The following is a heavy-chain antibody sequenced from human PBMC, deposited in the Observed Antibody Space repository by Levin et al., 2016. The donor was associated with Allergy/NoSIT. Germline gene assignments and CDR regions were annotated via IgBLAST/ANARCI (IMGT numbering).Heavy chain of an antibody. V-gene: IGHV7-4-1*02. J-gene: IGHJ4*02. Sequence: WVRQAPGQGLEWMAWINTYNGNPTYAQGFTGRFVLSLDASVSTAYLQISSLKAEDTGVYYCASLGAAGFDYWGQGTLVTVSS. CDR2: INTYNGNP. CDR3: ASLGAAGFDY. D-gene: IGHD6-25*01.